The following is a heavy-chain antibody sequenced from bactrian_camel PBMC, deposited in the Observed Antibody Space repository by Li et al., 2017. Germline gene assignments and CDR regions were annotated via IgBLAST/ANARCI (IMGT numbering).Heavy chain of an antibody. V-gene: IGHV3S6*01. J-gene: IGHJ6*01. D-gene: IGHD2*01. CDR1: GYTFNTY. CDR2: IDSDGDT. CDR3: AARGPYCYTKLSVADFTY. Sequence: HVQLVESGGGSALAGGSVRLSCAASGYTFNTYSWFRQAPGKGREGVAVIDSDGDTAYAESLKDRFTISVDNAKNTLYLQINSLKPEDSAMLYCAARGPYCYTKLSVADFTYWVQGTQVTVS.